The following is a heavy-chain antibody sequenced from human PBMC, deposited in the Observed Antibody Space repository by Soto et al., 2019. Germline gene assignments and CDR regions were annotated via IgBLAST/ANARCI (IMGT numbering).Heavy chain of an antibody. CDR3: AHSVVAGLGYYFDY. CDR1: GFSLSTTRVA. D-gene: IGHD6-19*01. Sequence: QITLKESGPTLVKPTQTLTLTCTFSGFSLSTTRVAVGWIRQPPGKALEWLALIYLDDDKRYSPFLKSRLTITKDTSKMQVVLTMTNMDPVDTATYYCAHSVVAGLGYYFDYWGQGTLVTVSS. CDR2: IYLDDDK. J-gene: IGHJ4*02. V-gene: IGHV2-5*02.